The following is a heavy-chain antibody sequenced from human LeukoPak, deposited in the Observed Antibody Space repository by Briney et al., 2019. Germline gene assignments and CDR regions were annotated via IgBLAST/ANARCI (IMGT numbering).Heavy chain of an antibody. D-gene: IGHD6-13*01. J-gene: IGHJ4*02. CDR3: ARLGHSGTYYFDY. CDR2: IYPGDSDS. Sequence: KVSCKASGYTFTSYGISWVRQAPGQGLEWMGIIYPGDSDSTYSPSFQGQVTISADNSISTAYLQWSSLKASDTAMYYCARLGHSGTYYFDYWGQGTLVTVSS. CDR1: GYTFTSYG. V-gene: IGHV5-51*01.